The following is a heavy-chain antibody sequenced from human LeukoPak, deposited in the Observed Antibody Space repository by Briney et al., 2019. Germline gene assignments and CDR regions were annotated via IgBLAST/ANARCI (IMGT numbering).Heavy chain of an antibody. CDR2: IYYTGST. V-gene: IGHV4-59*01. Sequence: GSLRLSCAASGFTFSTFAMIWARQPPGKGLEWIGSIYYTGSTYYNPSLKSRVTISVDTSKNQFSLKLSSVTAADTAVYYCARSRGYDSSGYYLWYFDYWGQGTLVTVSS. J-gene: IGHJ4*02. D-gene: IGHD3-22*01. CDR1: GFTFSTFA. CDR3: ARSRGYDSSGYYLWYFDY.